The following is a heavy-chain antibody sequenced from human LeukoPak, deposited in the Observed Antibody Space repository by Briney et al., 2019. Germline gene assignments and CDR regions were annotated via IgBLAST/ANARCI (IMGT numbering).Heavy chain of an antibody. J-gene: IGHJ3*02. CDR3: TRGITGHYRSLGGFAFDI. CDR2: FYYDGSS. V-gene: IGHV4-59*11. Sequence: PSETLSLTCTVSGASITQHYWSWIRQPPGKGLEYIGYFYYDGSSNYTSSVRTRVTILVDTSKNQFTLNLRSVTAADTAEYYCTRGITGHYRSLGGFAFDIWGQGTMVAVSS. CDR1: GASITQHY. D-gene: IGHD3-16*01.